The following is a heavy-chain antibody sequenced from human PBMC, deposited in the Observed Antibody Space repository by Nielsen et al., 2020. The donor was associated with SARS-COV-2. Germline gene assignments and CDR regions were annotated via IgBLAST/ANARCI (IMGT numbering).Heavy chain of an antibody. V-gene: IGHV4-59*01. J-gene: IGHJ4*02. CDR2: MYYTGNT. CDR3: ARPTMSYCGGECSDY. CDR1: GDSISGFY. Sequence: SETLSLTCTVSGDSISGFYWGWIRQPPGKGLEWIGYMYYTGNTKYNYQPSLKSRVTISVDTSKNQFSLRLNSLTAADTAVYYCARPTMSYCGGECSDYWGQGTLVTVS. D-gene: IGHD2-21*01.